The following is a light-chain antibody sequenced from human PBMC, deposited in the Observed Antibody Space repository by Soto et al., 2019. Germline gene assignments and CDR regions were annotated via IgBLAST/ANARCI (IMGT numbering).Light chain of an antibody. CDR1: SSDVGAYDY. V-gene: IGLV2-14*03. Sequence: QSVLTQPASVSWSPGESITISCTGTSSDVGAYDYVSWYQQHPDKAPKLIIYEVSHRPSGVSNRFSGSKSVNTATLTFSVLQAEDEADYYCSSYTSSSTRVFGTGTKVTVL. CDR3: SSYTSSSTRV. J-gene: IGLJ1*01. CDR2: EVS.